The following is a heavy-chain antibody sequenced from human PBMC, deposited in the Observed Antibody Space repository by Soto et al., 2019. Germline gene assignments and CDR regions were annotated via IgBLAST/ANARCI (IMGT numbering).Heavy chain of an antibody. CDR1: GGTFSSYA. Sequence: QVQLVQSGAEVKKPGSSVKVSCKASGGTFSSYAISWVRQAPGQGLEWMGGIIPIFGTANYAQKFQGRVTITADESTSTAYMELSSLRPEDTAVYYCARCQGDMVRGVINAYFDYWGQGTLVTVSS. CDR3: ARCQGDMVRGVINAYFDY. J-gene: IGHJ4*02. D-gene: IGHD3-10*01. V-gene: IGHV1-69*01. CDR2: IIPIFGTA.